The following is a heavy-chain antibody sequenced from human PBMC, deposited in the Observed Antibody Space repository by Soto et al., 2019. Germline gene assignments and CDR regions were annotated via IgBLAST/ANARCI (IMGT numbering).Heavy chain of an antibody. CDR2: IKSKTDGGTT. CDR1: GFTFSNAW. CDR3: TTDRVYSNYGAFDY. D-gene: IGHD4-4*01. Sequence: GSLRISCAASGFTFSNAWMSWVRQAPGKGLEWVGRIKSKTDGGTTDYAAPVKGRFTISRDDSKNTLYLQMNSLKTEDTAVYYCTTDRVYSNYGAFDYWGQGALVTVSS. J-gene: IGHJ4*02. V-gene: IGHV3-15*01.